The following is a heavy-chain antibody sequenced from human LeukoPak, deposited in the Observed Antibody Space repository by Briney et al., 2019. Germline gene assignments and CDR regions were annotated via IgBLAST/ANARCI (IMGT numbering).Heavy chain of an antibody. J-gene: IGHJ4*02. D-gene: IGHD6-13*01. CDR1: GYTFTSYD. CDR3: ARDSRIAAAGIGC. Sequence: ASVKVSCKASGYTFTSYDINWVRQATGQGLEWMGWMNPNSGNTGYAQKFQGRVTITRNTSISTAYMELSSLRSEDTAVYYCARDSRIAAAGIGCWGQGTLVTVSS. CDR2: MNPNSGNT. V-gene: IGHV1-8*03.